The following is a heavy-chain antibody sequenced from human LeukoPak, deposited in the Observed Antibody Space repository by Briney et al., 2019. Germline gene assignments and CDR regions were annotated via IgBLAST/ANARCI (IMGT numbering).Heavy chain of an antibody. D-gene: IGHD2-15*01. Sequence: SETLSLTCTVSGGSISSGGYYWSWIRQHPGKGLEWIGYIYYSGSTYYNPSLKSRVTISVDTSKNQFSLKLSSVTAADTAVYYCARRVAGYCSGGSCFSWKIIGYFQHWGQGTLVTVSS. CDR2: IYYSGST. J-gene: IGHJ1*01. CDR3: ARRVAGYCSGGSCFSWKIIGYFQH. CDR1: GGSISSGGYY. V-gene: IGHV4-31*03.